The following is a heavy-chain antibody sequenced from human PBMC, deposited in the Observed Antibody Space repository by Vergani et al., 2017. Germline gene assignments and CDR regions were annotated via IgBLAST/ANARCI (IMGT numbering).Heavy chain of an antibody. J-gene: IGHJ4*02. CDR3: VRDRGLCAGGRCYTEAWDY. V-gene: IGHV3-30-3*01. D-gene: IGHD2-2*02. Sequence: QVQLVESGGGVVQPGPSRRLSFVVFGFALNRLAFYWVPPAPGRGGEGVVGISFDGTNEYYPDLVKGRFTISRDIAKNTLYLQVRSLRLEDTGVYHCVRDRGLCAGGRCYTEAWDYWGQGTPVTVSS. CDR2: ISFDGTNE. CDR1: GFALNRLA.